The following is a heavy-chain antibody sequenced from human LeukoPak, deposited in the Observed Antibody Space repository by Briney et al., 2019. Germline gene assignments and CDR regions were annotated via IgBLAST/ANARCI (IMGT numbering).Heavy chain of an antibody. V-gene: IGHV4-39*01. CDR1: GGSISSSSYY. D-gene: IGHD3-22*01. CDR3: ARHDYYDSRGYGSAFDI. CDR2: IHYSGSP. J-gene: IGHJ3*02. Sequence: SETLSLTCTVSGGSISSSSYYWAWIRQPPGKGLEWIGSIHYSGSPYDNPSLKSRVTISVDTSKNHLSLNLTSVTAADTAVYYCARHDYYDSRGYGSAFDICGQGTMVTVSS.